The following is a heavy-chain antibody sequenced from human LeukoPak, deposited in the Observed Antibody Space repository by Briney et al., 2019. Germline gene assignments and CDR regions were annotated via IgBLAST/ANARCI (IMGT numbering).Heavy chain of an antibody. CDR2: IYYSGST. D-gene: IGHD3-22*01. CDR3: ARGLYYDSSRYYGYYFDY. Sequence: SETLSLTCTVSGGSISSGDYYWSWIRQPPGKGLEWIGYIYYSGSTYYNPSLKSRVTISVDTSKNQFSLKLSSVTAADTAVYYCARGLYYDSSRYYGYYFDYWGQGTLVTVSS. V-gene: IGHV4-30-4*01. J-gene: IGHJ4*02. CDR1: GGSISSGDYY.